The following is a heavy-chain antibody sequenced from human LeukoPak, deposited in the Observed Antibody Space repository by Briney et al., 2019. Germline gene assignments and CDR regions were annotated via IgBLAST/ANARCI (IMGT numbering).Heavy chain of an antibody. V-gene: IGHV6-1*01. CDR3: ARDLSAVVVRGVYYYYYGMDV. CDR2: PYYRSKGYN. D-gene: IGHD3-10*01. J-gene: IGHJ6*01. Sequence: SQTLSLTCAISGDSVSSNSTAWNWIRQSPSRGLEWLGRPYYRSKGYNDYAVSVKTRITINPDTSKNQFFLRVNSVTPEDTAVYYCARDLSAVVVRGVYYYYYGMDVWGQGTTVTVSS. CDR1: GDSVSSNSTA.